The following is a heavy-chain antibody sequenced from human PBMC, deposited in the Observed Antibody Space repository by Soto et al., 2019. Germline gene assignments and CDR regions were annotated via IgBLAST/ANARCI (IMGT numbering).Heavy chain of an antibody. Sequence: QVQLMQSGAEVKKPGSSVKVSCKTSGDTFSNKYAFNWVRQAPGQGGLEWLGGIIPSFGTGNYAEEFRARVMITADESTSTTYLELSSLRSHDTAVYYCASGRPSYYDRTGAFDIWGQGTMVTVSS. CDR1: GDTFSNKYA. CDR2: IIPSFGTG. V-gene: IGHV1-69*01. D-gene: IGHD3-22*01. CDR3: ASGRPSYYDRTGAFDI. J-gene: IGHJ3*02.